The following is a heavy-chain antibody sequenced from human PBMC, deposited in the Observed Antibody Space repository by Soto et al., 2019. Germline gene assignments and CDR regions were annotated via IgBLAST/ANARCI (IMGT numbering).Heavy chain of an antibody. CDR3: ARVARYGDYFDY. V-gene: IGHV3-21*01. D-gene: IGHD4-17*01. J-gene: IGHJ4*02. Sequence: GGSLRLSCAASGFTFSSYSMNWVRQAPGKGLEWVSSISSSSSYIYYADSVKGRFTISRDNAKNSLYLQMNSLRAEDTAVYYCARVARYGDYFDYWGQGTLVTVSS. CDR1: GFTFSSYS. CDR2: ISSSSSYI.